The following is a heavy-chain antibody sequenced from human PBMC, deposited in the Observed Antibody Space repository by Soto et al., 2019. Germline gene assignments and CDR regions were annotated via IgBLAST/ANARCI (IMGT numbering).Heavy chain of an antibody. J-gene: IGHJ4*02. CDR2: IRSKAYGGTT. V-gene: IGHV3-49*03. D-gene: IGHD3-22*01. CDR3: TRVVYYDSIDY. CDR1: GFTFGDYA. Sequence: PGGSLRLSCTASGFTFGDYAMSWFRQAPGKGLEWVGFIRSKAYGGTTEYAASVKGRFTISRDDSKSIAYLQMNSLKTEDTAVYYCTRVVYYDSIDYWGQGTLVTVSS.